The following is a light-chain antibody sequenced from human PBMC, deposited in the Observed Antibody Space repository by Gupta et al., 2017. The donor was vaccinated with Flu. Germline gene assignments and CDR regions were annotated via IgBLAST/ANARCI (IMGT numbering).Light chain of an antibody. CDR2: TNN. Sequence: SVLTLPPSASGAPGQRVAISCCVRGSHIGSNTVNWYQQLPGTAPKLLIYTNNQRPAGVPDRFSGSKSGPPASLAISGLQSEDEADYYCAAWDDSLIGLVVFGGGTKLTVL. J-gene: IGLJ2*01. CDR3: AAWDDSLIGLVV. V-gene: IGLV1-44*01. CDR1: GSHIGSNT.